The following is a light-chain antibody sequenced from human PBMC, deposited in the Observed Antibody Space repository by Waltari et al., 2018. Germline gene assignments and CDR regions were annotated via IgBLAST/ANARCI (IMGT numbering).Light chain of an antibody. J-gene: IGKJ2*01. V-gene: IGKV2-28*01. CDR1: LQNNGNGY. CDR3: MQGRQPGYT. Sequence: LQNNGNGYLSGNVQKQGQVQQLLIALGSSRASGVPDRFSGSVSGTDFTLRISRVEAEEVGLYYCMQGRQPGYTFGQGTRLEIK. CDR2: LGS.